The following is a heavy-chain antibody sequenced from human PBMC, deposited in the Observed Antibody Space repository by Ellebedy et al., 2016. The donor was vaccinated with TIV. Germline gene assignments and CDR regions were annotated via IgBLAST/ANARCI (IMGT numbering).Heavy chain of an antibody. D-gene: IGHD2-2*01. V-gene: IGHV1-69*04. CDR2: IIPILGIV. CDR3: ARDLGRYWFDP. Sequence: AASVKVSCKASGYTFTSYYMHWVRQAPGQGLEWMGRIIPILGIVNNAQKFLGRVTITADKSTGTVYMELSSLRFEDTAVYYCARDLGRYWFDPWGQGTLVTVSS. J-gene: IGHJ5*02. CDR1: GYTFTSYY.